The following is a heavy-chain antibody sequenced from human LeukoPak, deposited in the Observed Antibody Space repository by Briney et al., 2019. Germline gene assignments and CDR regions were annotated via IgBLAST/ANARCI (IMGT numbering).Heavy chain of an antibody. CDR2: INGNGGTT. V-gene: IGHV1-46*01. CDR3: AREIPQGMDV. Sequence: ASVKVSCKASGYDFINHYMHWVRQAPGQGLEWMGIINGNGGTTTYAQKFQGRVSMTRDTSTSTGYMELTSLRSEDTAVYYCAREIPQGMDVWGQGTTVTVSS. CDR1: GYDFINHY. J-gene: IGHJ6*02.